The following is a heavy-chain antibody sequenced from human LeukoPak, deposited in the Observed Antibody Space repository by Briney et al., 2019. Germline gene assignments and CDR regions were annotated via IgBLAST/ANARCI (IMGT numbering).Heavy chain of an antibody. J-gene: IGHJ4*02. D-gene: IGHD3-3*01. CDR1: GGSISSHY. CDR3: SRVVGVDDFHPLGPYYFDY. V-gene: IGHV4-59*11. CDR2: IYYSGST. Sequence: PSETLSLTCTVSGGSISSHYWSWIRQPPGKGLEWIGYIYYSGSTNYNPSLKSRVTISVDASKNQFSLKLSSVTAADTAVYYCSRVVGVDDFHPLGPYYFDYWGQGTLVTVSS.